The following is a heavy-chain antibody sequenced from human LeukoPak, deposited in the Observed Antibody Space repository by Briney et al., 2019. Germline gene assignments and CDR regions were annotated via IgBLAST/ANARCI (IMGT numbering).Heavy chain of an antibody. CDR1: GFSLSSYG. J-gene: IGHJ4*02. V-gene: IGHV3-33*01. CDR2: IWYDGSSK. D-gene: IGHD6-13*01. CDR3: ARDRGVGAAGILG. Sequence: PGGSLRLSCAASGFSLSSYGMHWVRQAPGKGLEWVAVIWYDGSSKYYADSVKGRFTISRDNSKNTVYLQMNSLRAEDTAVYYCARDRGVGAAGILGWGQGTLVTVSS.